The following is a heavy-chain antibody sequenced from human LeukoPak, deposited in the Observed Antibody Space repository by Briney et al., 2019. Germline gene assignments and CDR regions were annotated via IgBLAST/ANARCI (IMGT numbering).Heavy chain of an antibody. CDR3: ARACETYDFWSDEAGCGAFDI. CDR2: IYTSGST. V-gene: IGHV4-4*07. D-gene: IGHD3-3*01. Sequence: SETLSLTCTVSGGSISSYYWSWIRQPAGKGLEWIGRIYTSGSTNYNPSLKSRVTMSVDTSKNQFSLKLSSVTAADTAVYYCARACETYDFWSDEAGCGAFDIWGQGTMVTVSS. CDR1: GGSISSYY. J-gene: IGHJ3*02.